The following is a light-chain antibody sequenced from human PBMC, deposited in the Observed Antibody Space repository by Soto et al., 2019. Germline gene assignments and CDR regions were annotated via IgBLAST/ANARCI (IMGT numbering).Light chain of an antibody. CDR1: QSISSSF. V-gene: IGKV3-20*01. J-gene: IGKJ1*01. CDR3: QQYDSSPWT. CDR2: GAS. Sequence: EIVLTQSPGTLSLSPGERATLSCRASQSISSSFLAWYQQKPGQAPRLLIYGASSRATGIPDRFSGSGSGTDFTLTISRREPDDFAVYYCQQYDSSPWTFGQGTKVEIK.